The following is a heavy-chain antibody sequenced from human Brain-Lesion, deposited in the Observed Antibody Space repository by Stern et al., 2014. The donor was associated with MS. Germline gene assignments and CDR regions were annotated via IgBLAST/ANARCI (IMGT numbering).Heavy chain of an antibody. V-gene: IGHV4-61*02. D-gene: IGHD5-18*01. Sequence: QVQLVESGPGLVKPSPTLSLTCTVSGGSISSGSVSWIRNRPPLGNGLKWIGGNHPSGSAFYAPFVKSRVTISTDTSMNKFSLELNSPTAADTAIYYCASGYRIFDYWGQGILVTVSS. J-gene: IGHJ4*02. CDR3: ASGYRIFDY. CDR2: NHPSGSA. CDR1: GGSISSGSVS.